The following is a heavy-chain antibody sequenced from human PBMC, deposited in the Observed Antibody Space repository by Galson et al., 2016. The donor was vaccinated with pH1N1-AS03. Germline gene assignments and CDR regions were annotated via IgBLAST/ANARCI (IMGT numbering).Heavy chain of an antibody. J-gene: IGHJ4*02. V-gene: IGHV1-2*02. CDR2: INPSSGGT. CDR1: GYTFAYYY. CDR3: ARGGGNALDS. D-gene: IGHD1-1*01. Sequence: SVKVSCKASGYTFAYYYVHWVRQAPGQGLEWMGWINPSSGGTKFAQKFQGTVSMTTDTSTRTAYMELSRLRSDDTAVYYCARGGGNALDSWGQGTLVTVSS.